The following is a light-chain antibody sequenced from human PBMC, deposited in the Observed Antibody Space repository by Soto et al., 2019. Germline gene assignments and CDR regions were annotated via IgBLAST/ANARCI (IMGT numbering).Light chain of an antibody. Sequence: EIVLTQSPATLSLSPGERATLSCRASQSVSSYLAWYQQKPGQAPRLLIYDASNRATGIPARFSGSGFGTEFTLTISSLQPDDFATYYCQQYNSYRAFGQGTKVEI. CDR1: QSVSSY. V-gene: IGKV3-11*01. CDR3: QQYNSYRA. CDR2: DAS. J-gene: IGKJ1*01.